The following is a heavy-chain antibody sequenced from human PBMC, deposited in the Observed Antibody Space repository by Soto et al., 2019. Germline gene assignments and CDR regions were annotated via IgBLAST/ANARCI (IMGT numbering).Heavy chain of an antibody. V-gene: IGHV3-66*01. Sequence: PGGSLRLSCAASGFTVSSNYMSWVRQAPGKGLEWVSVIYSGGSTYYADSVKGRFTISRDNSKSTLYLQMNSLRAEDTAVYYCARWSSSSDYFDYWGQGTLVTVSS. D-gene: IGHD6-6*01. CDR3: ARWSSSSDYFDY. CDR2: IYSGGST. J-gene: IGHJ4*02. CDR1: GFTVSSNY.